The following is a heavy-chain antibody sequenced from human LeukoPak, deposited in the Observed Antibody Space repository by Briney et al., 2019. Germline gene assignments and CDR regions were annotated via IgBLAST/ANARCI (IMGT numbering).Heavy chain of an antibody. CDR1: GGSISSYY. CDR3: ARGVRGYDSSDPLLYFQH. J-gene: IGHJ1*01. CDR2: IYYSGST. D-gene: IGHD3-22*01. V-gene: IGHV4-59*01. Sequence: SETLSLTCTVSGGSISSYYWSWIRQPPGKGLEWIGYIYYSGSTNYNPSLKSRVTISVDTSKNQFSLKLSSVTAADTAVYYCARGVRGYDSSDPLLYFQHWGQGTLVTVSS.